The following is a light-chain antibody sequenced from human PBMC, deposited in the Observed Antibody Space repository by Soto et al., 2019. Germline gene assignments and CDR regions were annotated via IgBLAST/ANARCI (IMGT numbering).Light chain of an antibody. CDR1: QSVSSN. CDR2: GAS. CDR3: QQYNKWQWT. J-gene: IGKJ1*01. Sequence: EIVMTQSPATLSVSPGERGTLSCRASQSVSSNLAWYQQNPGQAPRLLIYGASTRATVIPARFSGSGSGTEFTLPISSLQFEDFAVYYCQQYNKWQWTFGQGTRVEIK. V-gene: IGKV3-15*01.